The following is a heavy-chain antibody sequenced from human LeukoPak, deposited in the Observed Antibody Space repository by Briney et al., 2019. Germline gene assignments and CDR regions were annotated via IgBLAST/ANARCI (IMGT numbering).Heavy chain of an antibody. CDR2: FSSGGNT. D-gene: IGHD1-26*01. CDR1: GFTFSSYP. Sequence: QPGGSLRLSCAASGFTFSSYPMSWVRQAPGKGLEWVSAFSSGGNTYFADSVKGRFTVSRDSSRDTPYLQMNSVRPDDTAVYYCAKDHSDSGRAFEYWGRGTLVTVSS. CDR3: AKDHSDSGRAFEY. J-gene: IGHJ4*02. V-gene: IGHV3-23*01.